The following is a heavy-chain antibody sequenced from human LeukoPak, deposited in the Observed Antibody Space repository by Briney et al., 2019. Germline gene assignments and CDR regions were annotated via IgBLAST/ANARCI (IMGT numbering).Heavy chain of an antibody. D-gene: IGHD2-2*01. CDR3: ARGMGVLVPAATWFDP. CDR1: GYTFTGYY. Sequence: ASVKVSCKASGYTFTGYYMHWVRQAPGQGLEWMGWINPNSGGTNYAQKFQGRVTMTRDTSISTAYMDLSRLRSDDTAVYYCARGMGVLVPAATWFDPWGQGTLVTVSS. J-gene: IGHJ5*02. V-gene: IGHV1-2*02. CDR2: INPNSGGT.